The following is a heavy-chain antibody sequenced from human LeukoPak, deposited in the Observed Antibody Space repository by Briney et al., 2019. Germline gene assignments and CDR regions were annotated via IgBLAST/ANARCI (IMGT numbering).Heavy chain of an antibody. CDR1: GGAISNYY. Sequence: SETLSLTCTLSGGAISNYYWGWIRQPPGKGLEWIGYIYYSGSTNYNPSLKSRVTMSVDTSKHQFSLKLSSVTAADTAVYYCARDTRAYDSSGYSYFDYWGRGTLVSVSS. D-gene: IGHD3-22*01. CDR2: IYYSGST. CDR3: ARDTRAYDSSGYSYFDY. J-gene: IGHJ4*02. V-gene: IGHV4-59*01.